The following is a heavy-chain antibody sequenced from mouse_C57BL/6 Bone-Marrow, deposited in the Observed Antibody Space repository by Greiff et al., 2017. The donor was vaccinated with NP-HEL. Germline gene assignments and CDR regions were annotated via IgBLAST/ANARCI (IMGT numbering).Heavy chain of an antibody. J-gene: IGHJ2*01. CDR3: ARSSLLFDY. CDR1: GFTFSDYG. CDR2: ISSGSSTI. D-gene: IGHD6-2*01. V-gene: IGHV5-17*01. Sequence: DVMLVESGGGLVKPGGSLKLSCAASGFTFSDYGMHWVRQAPEKGLEWVAYISSGSSTIYYADTVKGRYTISRDNAKNTLFLQMTSLRSADTAMYYCARSSLLFDYWGQGTTLTVSS.